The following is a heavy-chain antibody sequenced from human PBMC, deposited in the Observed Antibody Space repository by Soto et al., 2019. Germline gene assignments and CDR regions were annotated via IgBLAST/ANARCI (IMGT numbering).Heavy chain of an antibody. Sequence: GSLRLSCEASGFTFSSNAMTWVRQAPGKGLEWVSNIKQDGSEKYYADSVKGRFTISRDNAKNSLYLQMNSLRAEDTAVYYCARGGRITIFGVVIIPEDYYMDVWGKGTTVTVSS. J-gene: IGHJ6*03. CDR2: IKQDGSEK. V-gene: IGHV3-7*04. D-gene: IGHD3-3*01. CDR1: GFTFSSNA. CDR3: ARGGRITIFGVVIIPEDYYMDV.